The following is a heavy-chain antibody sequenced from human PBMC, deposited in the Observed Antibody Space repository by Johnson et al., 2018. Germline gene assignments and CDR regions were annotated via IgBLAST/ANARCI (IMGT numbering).Heavy chain of an antibody. CDR2: IYYSGST. D-gene: IGHD3-9*01. V-gene: IGHV4-59*01. Sequence: QVQLQESGPGLVKPSETXSLTCTVSGGSISGYYWSWIRQPPGKGLDWIGYIYYSGSTNYNPSLKSRVTIPVDTPKNQFSRNLRSVTAADTAVYYCARIAMTGGYYYMDVWGKGTTVTVSS. J-gene: IGHJ6*03. CDR1: GGSISGYY. CDR3: ARIAMTGGYYYMDV.